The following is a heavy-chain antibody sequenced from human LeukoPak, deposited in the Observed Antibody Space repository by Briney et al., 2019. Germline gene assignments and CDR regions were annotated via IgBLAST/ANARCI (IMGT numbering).Heavy chain of an antibody. CDR1: GFTVSSNY. CDR3: ARGRPRWLLDY. V-gene: IGHV3-66*01. Sequence: RGSLRLSCAASGFTVSSNYMSWVRQAPGKGLEWVSVIYSGGSTYYADSVKGRFTISRDNSKNTLYLQMNSLRAEDTAVYYCARGRPRWLLDYWGQGTLVTVSS. J-gene: IGHJ4*02. D-gene: IGHD5-24*01. CDR2: IYSGGST.